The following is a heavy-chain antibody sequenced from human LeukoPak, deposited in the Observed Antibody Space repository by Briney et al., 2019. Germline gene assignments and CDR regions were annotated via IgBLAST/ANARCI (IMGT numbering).Heavy chain of an antibody. V-gene: IGHV3-30*09. J-gene: IGHJ4*02. CDR3: ARNLTTVNTNY. CDR1: GFTFSNYP. Sequence: GGSLRLSCAASGFTFSNYPMQWVRQAPGKGLEWVAIISFDGGNKYYADSVKGRFAISRDNSKNTLHLQMNSLRAEDTAVYYCARNLTTVNTNYWGQGTLVTVSS. D-gene: IGHD4-17*01. CDR2: ISFDGGNK.